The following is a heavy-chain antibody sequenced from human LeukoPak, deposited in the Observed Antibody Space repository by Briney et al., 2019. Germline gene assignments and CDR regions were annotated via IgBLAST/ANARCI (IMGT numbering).Heavy chain of an antibody. D-gene: IGHD2-8*01. CDR1: GFTFGRYW. V-gene: IGHV3-7*01. Sequence: GGSLRLSCAGSGFTFGRYWMSWVRQAPGKGLEWVASINQGGSRLHYLDSVTGRFIISKDDAQNSLFLQMTRLRVDDTAVYYCARLKDDVTKLDYWGQGTLVSVSS. J-gene: IGHJ4*02. CDR3: ARLKDDVTKLDY. CDR2: INQGGSRL.